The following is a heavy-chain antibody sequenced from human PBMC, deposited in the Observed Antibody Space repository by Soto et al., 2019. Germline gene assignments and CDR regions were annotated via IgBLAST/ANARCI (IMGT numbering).Heavy chain of an antibody. J-gene: IGHJ4*02. CDR2: IYPGDSDT. CDR3: ARQHYYDSSGYYGMGY. CDR1: GYSFISYW. V-gene: IGHV5-51*01. Sequence: PGESLKISCQGSGYSFISYWIGWVRQMPGKGLEWMGIIYPGDSDTRYSPSFQGQVTISADKSISTAYLQWSSLKASDTAMYYCARQHYYDSSGYYGMGYWGQGTLVTVSS. D-gene: IGHD3-22*01.